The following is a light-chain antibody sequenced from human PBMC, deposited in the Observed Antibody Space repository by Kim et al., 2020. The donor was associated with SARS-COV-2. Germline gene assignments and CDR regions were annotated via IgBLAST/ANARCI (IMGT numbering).Light chain of an antibody. Sequence: ENVLTQSPDTLSLSPGERATLSCRASQSVSSNFLAWYQHKTGQAPRLLIYSASSRASGIPDRFSGSGSGTDFTLTISTLEPEDFAVYYCQQYVTSPETFGQGTKVYIK. J-gene: IGKJ1*01. CDR1: QSVSSNF. CDR2: SAS. CDR3: QQYVTSPET. V-gene: IGKV3-20*01.